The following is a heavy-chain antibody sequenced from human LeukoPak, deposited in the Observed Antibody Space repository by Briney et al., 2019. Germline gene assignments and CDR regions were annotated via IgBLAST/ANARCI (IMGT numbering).Heavy chain of an antibody. CDR3: VRGDDSRSSDDYYYMDV. D-gene: IGHD6-6*01. V-gene: IGHV1-69*01. CDR2: IIPIFGTA. J-gene: IGHJ6*03. Sequence: AAPVKVSCKASGGNFRNYAISWLRQAPGQGLEWMGGIIPIFGTANYVQKFQGRVTISADESTSTAYMELSRLRSEDTAVYYCVRGDDSRSSDDYYYMDVWGKGTTVTVSS. CDR1: GGNFRNYA.